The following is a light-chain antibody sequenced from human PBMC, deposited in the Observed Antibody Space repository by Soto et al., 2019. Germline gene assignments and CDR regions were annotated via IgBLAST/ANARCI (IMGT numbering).Light chain of an antibody. CDR1: SSDVGAYNY. Sequence: SALTHPASVSWSPGQSITISCTGTSSDVGAYNYVSWYQHHPGKVPKLLIYEVTNRPSGVSDRFSGSKSGNTASLTISGLQAEDEADYYCSSKRDSSTLFVFGTGTKVTVL. CDR3: SSKRDSSTLFV. CDR2: EVT. J-gene: IGLJ1*01. V-gene: IGLV2-14*01.